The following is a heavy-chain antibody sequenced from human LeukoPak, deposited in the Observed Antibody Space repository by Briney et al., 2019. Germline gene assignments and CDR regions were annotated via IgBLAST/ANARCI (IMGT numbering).Heavy chain of an antibody. V-gene: IGHV3-21*01. D-gene: IGHD1-26*01. J-gene: IGHJ4*02. CDR1: GFIFSSYN. Sequence: GGSLRLSCAASGFIFSSYNMNWVRQAPGKGLEWVSSISSSSSYIYYADSVKGRFTISRDNAKKSLYLQMNSLRAEDTGVNYCTRDEIVGAITSVYFDYWGQGTLVTVSS. CDR2: ISSSSSYI. CDR3: TRDEIVGAITSVYFDY.